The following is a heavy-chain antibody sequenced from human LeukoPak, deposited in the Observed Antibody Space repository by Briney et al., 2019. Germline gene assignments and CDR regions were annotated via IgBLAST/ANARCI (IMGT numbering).Heavy chain of an antibody. Sequence: GGSLRLSCAASGFIFSTYDIHWVRHASGKGLEWVSAISTTGDTYYSGSVKGRFTLSRENAKNSLYLQMNSLRAGDTAVYYCARGGSSSSYSALEDFFDYWGQGILVTVSS. D-gene: IGHD6-6*01. V-gene: IGHV3-13*01. CDR1: GFIFSTYD. J-gene: IGHJ4*02. CDR3: ARGGSSSSYSALEDFFDY. CDR2: ISTTGDT.